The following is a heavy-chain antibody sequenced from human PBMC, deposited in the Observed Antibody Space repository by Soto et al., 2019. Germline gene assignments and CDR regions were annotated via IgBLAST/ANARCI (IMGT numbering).Heavy chain of an antibody. Sequence: SETLSLTCSVSGGYISRKTGWSLVRQPTWTGLEWIGGISHSGSTNYNPTLKSRVTISIDTSNNHFSLNVSSVTAADTAVYYCVRHQGDSNFHGRDAMDVWGQGTTVPVSS. CDR1: GGYISRKTG. J-gene: IGHJ6*02. CDR3: VRHQGDSNFHGRDAMDV. V-gene: IGHV4-4*02. CDR2: ISHSGST. D-gene: IGHD4-4*01.